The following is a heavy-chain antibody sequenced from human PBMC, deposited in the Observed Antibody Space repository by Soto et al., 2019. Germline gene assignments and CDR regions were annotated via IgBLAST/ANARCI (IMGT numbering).Heavy chain of an antibody. J-gene: IGHJ4*02. CDR3: AKDRRAGGNSAFYFDF. V-gene: IGHV3-23*01. CDR1: GFKFIKYA. CDR2: ISATGGGT. Sequence: GGSLRLSCAASGFKFIKYAMSWVRQAPGKGLEWVSLISATGGGTYYADSVKGRFTISRDNSHNTLYLQVHSLTAEDTAVYYCAKDRRAGGNSAFYFDFWGQGAQVTV. D-gene: IGHD3-16*01.